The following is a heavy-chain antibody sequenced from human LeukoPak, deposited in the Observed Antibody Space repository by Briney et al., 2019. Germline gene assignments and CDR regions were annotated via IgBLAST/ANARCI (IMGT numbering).Heavy chain of an antibody. J-gene: IGHJ3*01. CDR3: TRVADSNLVSDAFDV. CDR2: IIPAISRT. V-gene: IGHV1-69*11. CDR1: GGNFVTYA. D-gene: IGHD2-21*01. Sequence: EASVKVSCKTSGGNFVTYATNWVRQVPGQGLEWMGRIIPAISRTDYTYNFEGRVTITADDSATTAYLEVTNLRPEDTAMYYCTRVADSNLVSDAFDVWGQGTMVTVSS.